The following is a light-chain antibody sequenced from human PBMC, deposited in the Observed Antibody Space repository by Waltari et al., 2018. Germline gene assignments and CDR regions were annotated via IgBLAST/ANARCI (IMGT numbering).Light chain of an antibody. CDR1: QNIYRF. Sequence: EIVLTQSPATLSLSPGARATLSCRASQNIYRFLAWYQQKPGQVPRLLIVDASQRVTGIPARFSGSGSGTEFTLTISSLQSEDFAVYYCQQYNNWPLMYTFGQGTKLEIK. CDR3: QQYNNWPLMYT. V-gene: IGKV3-11*01. CDR2: DAS. J-gene: IGKJ2*01.